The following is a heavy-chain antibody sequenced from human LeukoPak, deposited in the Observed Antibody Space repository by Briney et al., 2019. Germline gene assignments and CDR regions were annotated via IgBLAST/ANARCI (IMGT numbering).Heavy chain of an antibody. D-gene: IGHD5-18*01. V-gene: IGHV3-30-3*01. Sequence: PGGSLRLSCAASGFTFSSYAMHWVRQAPGKGLEWVSVISYDGNNKYYADSVKGRFIISRDNSKNTLYLQMNSLRAEDTAVYYCARDPKGGFSYGWGALDIWGQGTMVTVSS. CDR1: GFTFSSYA. CDR2: ISYDGNNK. CDR3: ARDPKGGFSYGWGALDI. J-gene: IGHJ3*02.